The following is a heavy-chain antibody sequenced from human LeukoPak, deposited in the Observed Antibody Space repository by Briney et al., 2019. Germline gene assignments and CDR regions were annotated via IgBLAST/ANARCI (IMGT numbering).Heavy chain of an antibody. J-gene: IGHJ4*02. CDR2: INHSGST. V-gene: IGHV4-34*01. Sequence: SETLSLTCAVYGGSFSGYYWSWIRQPPGKGLEWIGEINHSGSTNYNPSLKSRVTISVDTSKNQFSLKLGSVTAADTAVYYCARHLGNSSTSCWAFDYWGQGTLVTVSS. CDR1: GGSFSGYY. D-gene: IGHD2-2*01. CDR3: ARHLGNSSTSCWAFDY.